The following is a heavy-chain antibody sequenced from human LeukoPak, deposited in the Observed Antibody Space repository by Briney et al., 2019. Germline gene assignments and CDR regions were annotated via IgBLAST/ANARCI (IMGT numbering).Heavy chain of an antibody. D-gene: IGHD3-22*01. Sequence: PSETLSLTCTVSGGSMSSYYWSWIRQPPGKGLEWIGYIYYSGSTNYNPSLKSRVTISVDTSKNHFSLKLSSVTAADTAVYNCARDRRYYDTSGTVYYDAMDVWGQGTTVTVSS. V-gene: IGHV4-59*01. J-gene: IGHJ6*02. CDR1: GGSMSSYY. CDR3: ARDRRYYDTSGTVYYDAMDV. CDR2: IYYSGST.